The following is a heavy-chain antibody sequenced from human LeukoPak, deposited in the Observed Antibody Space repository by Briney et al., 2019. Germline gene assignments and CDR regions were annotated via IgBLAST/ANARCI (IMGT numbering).Heavy chain of an antibody. D-gene: IGHD2-2*01. J-gene: IGHJ6*03. CDR2: IYLGDSDT. Sequence: GESLKISCKGSGYRFTNYWIGWVRQMPGKGLEWMGIIYLGDSDTRYSPSFQGQVTISADKSISTAYLQWSSLKASDTAMYYCARVGCSSTSCYPYYYYYMDVWGKGTTVTVSS. CDR1: GYRFTNYW. V-gene: IGHV5-51*01. CDR3: ARVGCSSTSCYPYYYYYMDV.